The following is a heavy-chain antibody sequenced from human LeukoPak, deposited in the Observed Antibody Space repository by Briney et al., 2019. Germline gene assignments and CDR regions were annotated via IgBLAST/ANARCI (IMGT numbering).Heavy chain of an antibody. CDR3: ATTGGYWTGIYDR. J-gene: IGHJ5*02. V-gene: IGHV3-53*01. Sequence: PGGSLRLSCAASGFAVTTNYMTWVRQAPGKGPEWVSGIHGDGGTYYADSVKGRFTISRDRSKNTLYLQMNSLRAEDTAVYYCATTGGYWTGIYDRWGQGTLVTVSS. D-gene: IGHD1-1*01. CDR1: GFAVTTNY. CDR2: IHGDGGT.